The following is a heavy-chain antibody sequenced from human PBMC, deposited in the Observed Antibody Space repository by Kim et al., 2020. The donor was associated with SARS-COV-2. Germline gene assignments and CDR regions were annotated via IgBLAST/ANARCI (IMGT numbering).Heavy chain of an antibody. CDR2: INPNSGGT. V-gene: IGHV1-2*02. CDR3: VKKAPGSSPPFDP. J-gene: IGHJ5*02. CDR1: GYTSDYR. Sequence: ASVKVSCKASGYTSDYRIHWVRQAPGQGLEWMGWINPNSGGTKCAQKFQGRVTMTRDTSINTAYMELSNLNSDDTAVYYCVKKAPGSSPPFDPWGQGTLVTVSS.